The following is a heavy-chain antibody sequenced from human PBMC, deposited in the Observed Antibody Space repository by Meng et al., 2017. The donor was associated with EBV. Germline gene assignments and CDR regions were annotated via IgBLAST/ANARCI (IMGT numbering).Heavy chain of an antibody. CDR1: GFTFSSYG. J-gene: IGHJ4*02. CDR2: ISYDGSNK. D-gene: IGHD3-22*01. Sequence: QVQWVGIGGGVVQPGRSLRLSCAASGFTFSSYGMHWVRQAPGKGLEWVAVISYDGSNKYYADSVKGRFTISRDNSKNTLYLQMNSLRAEDTAVYYCAKGDVYYYDSSGYPNYWGQGTLVTVSS. V-gene: IGHV3-30*18. CDR3: AKGDVYYYDSSGYPNY.